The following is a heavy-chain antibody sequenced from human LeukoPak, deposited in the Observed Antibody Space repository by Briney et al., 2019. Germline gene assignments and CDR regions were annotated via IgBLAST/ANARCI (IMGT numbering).Heavy chain of an antibody. CDR3: AKDDGWVQYAN. V-gene: IGHV3-30*04. J-gene: IGHJ4*02. Sequence: GGSLRLSCAASGFTFSSYAMHWVRQAPGKGLEWVAVISYDGSNKYYADSVKGRFTISRDNSKNTLYLQMNSLRAVDTAVYYCAKDDGWVQYANWGQGTLVTVSS. CDR1: GFTFSSYA. CDR2: ISYDGSNK. D-gene: IGHD5-24*01.